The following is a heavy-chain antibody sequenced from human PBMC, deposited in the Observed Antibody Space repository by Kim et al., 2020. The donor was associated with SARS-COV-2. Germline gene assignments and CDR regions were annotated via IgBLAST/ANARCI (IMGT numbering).Heavy chain of an antibody. Sequence: GSLRLSCVASGFPFQSYWMYWVRQAPGKGLAWVSRINGDGSNTDYADSVKGRFTISRDSAKNSLSLQMNSLRAEDTAVYYCTRDQGWAFDPWGQGTLVTVSS. CDR3: TRDQGWAFDP. D-gene: IGHD6-19*01. V-gene: IGHV3-74*01. J-gene: IGHJ5*02. CDR2: INGDGSNT. CDR1: GFPFQSYW.